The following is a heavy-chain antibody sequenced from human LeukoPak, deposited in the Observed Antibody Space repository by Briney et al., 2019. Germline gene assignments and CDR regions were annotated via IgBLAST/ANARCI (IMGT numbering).Heavy chain of an antibody. CDR3: AKDSDSWCSGSYFDY. Sequence: GGSLRLSCAVSGFTFDDYAMHWVRQAPGKGLEWVSGISWNSGSIGYADSVKGRFTISRDNAKNSLYLQMNSLRAEDTALYYCAKDSDSWCSGSYFDYWGQGTLVTVSS. V-gene: IGHV3-9*01. CDR2: ISWNSGSI. CDR1: GFTFDDYA. J-gene: IGHJ4*02. D-gene: IGHD1-26*01.